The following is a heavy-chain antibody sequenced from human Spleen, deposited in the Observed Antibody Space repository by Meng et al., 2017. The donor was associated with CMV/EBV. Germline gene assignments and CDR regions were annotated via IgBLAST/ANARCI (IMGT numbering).Heavy chain of an antibody. CDR1: GFIFADYA. CDR2: ISWNSATI. J-gene: IGHJ3*01. Sequence: SLKISCAASGFIFADYAMHWVRQAPGKGLEWVSGISWNSATIAYADSVKGRFIASRDNAKNSLYLQMNSLRAEDAAFYYCVKVYGSGYTGGFDVWGRGTRVTVSS. D-gene: IGHD2-15*01. V-gene: IGHV3-9*01. CDR3: VKVYGSGYTGGFDV.